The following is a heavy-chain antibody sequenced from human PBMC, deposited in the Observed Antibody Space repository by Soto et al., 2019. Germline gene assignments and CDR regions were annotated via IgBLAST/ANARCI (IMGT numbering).Heavy chain of an antibody. CDR3: ARGWGYDTDTYYYAY. J-gene: IGHJ4*02. D-gene: IGHD3-22*01. V-gene: IGHV1-2*02. CDR1: GYSSTGYF. Sequence: ASVKVSCKASGYSSTGYFIHWVRQAPGQGLEWMGWINSNSGGTNYAQKFQGRVSMTRDTSVTTAYMELSRLRSEDTAVYYCARGWGYDTDTYYYAYWGQGTLVTVSS. CDR2: INSNSGGT.